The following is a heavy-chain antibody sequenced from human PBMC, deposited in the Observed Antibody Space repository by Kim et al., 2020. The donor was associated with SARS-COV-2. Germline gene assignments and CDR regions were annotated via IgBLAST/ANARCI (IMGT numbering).Heavy chain of an antibody. Sequence: GGSLRLSRAASGVSFNNYWMGWVRQAPGKGLEWVAHIKEDGSEKYHVDSVEGRFTISRDNAKNSLYLQMNSLRAEDTAMYYCARDRGYCSGGSCYSIFDYWGQGTQVTVSS. CDR1: GVSFNNYW. CDR3: ARDRGYCSGGSCYSIFDY. CDR2: IKEDGSEK. D-gene: IGHD2-15*01. V-gene: IGHV3-7*03. J-gene: IGHJ4*02.